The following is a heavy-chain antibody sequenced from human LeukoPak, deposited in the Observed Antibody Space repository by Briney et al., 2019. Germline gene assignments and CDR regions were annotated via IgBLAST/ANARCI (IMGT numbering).Heavy chain of an antibody. V-gene: IGHV4-59*08. CDR3: ASHPNGDGDY. J-gene: IGHJ4*02. CDR2: IYYTGRTNYNPST. D-gene: IGHD4-17*01. CDR1: GGSITNHY. Sequence: KSSETLSLTCTVSGGSITNHYWSWIRQSPGKGLEWIGYIYYTGRTNYNPSTNYNPSLKSRLTISIDTSKNQFSLKLRSVTAADTAVYYCASHPNGDGDYWGQGTLVTVSS.